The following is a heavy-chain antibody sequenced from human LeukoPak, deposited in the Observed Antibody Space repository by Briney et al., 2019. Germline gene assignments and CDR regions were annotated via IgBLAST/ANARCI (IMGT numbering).Heavy chain of an antibody. CDR1: GFTFSDYG. Sequence: PGRSLRLSCAASGFTFSDYGMHWVRQAPGKGLEWVAVISYDGSNKYYADSVKGRFTISRDNSKNTLYLQMNSLRAEDTAMYYCAKGSRWPGVVITSDALDYWGQGTLVTVSS. J-gene: IGHJ4*02. V-gene: IGHV3-30*18. CDR3: AKGSRWPGVVITSDALDY. D-gene: IGHD3-3*01. CDR2: ISYDGSNK.